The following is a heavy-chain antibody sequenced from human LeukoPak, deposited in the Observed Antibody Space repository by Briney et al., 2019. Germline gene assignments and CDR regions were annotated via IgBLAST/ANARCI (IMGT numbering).Heavy chain of an antibody. CDR2: ISGSGGST. J-gene: IGHJ4*02. CDR3: AVRRRSSGSYYLDY. CDR1: GFTLSSYA. V-gene: IGHV3-23*01. D-gene: IGHD1-26*01. Sequence: GGSLRLSCAASGFTLSSYAMSWVRQAPGKGLEWVSAISGSGGSTYYADSVKGRFTISRDNSKNTLYLQMNSLRAEDTAVYYCAVRRRSSGSYYLDYWGQGTLVTVSS.